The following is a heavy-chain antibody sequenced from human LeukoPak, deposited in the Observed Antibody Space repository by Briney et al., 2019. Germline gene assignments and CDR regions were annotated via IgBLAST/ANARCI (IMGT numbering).Heavy chain of an antibody. CDR3: ARGSRAVTTSSNIHPYYFDY. CDR1: GYSISSGYY. V-gene: IGHV4-38-2*02. CDR2: IYHSGST. J-gene: IGHJ4*02. D-gene: IGHD4-17*01. Sequence: SETLSLTCTVSGYSISSGYYWGWIRQPPGKGLEWIGSIYHSGSTYYNPSLKSRVAISVDTSKNQFSLKLTSVTAADMAVYCCARGSRAVTTSSNIHPYYFDYWGQGTLVTVSS.